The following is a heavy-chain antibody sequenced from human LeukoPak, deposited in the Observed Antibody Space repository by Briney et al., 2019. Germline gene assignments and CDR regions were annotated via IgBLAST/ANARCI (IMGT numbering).Heavy chain of an antibody. CDR2: IYSGGST. J-gene: IGHJ4*02. D-gene: IGHD5-12*01. CDR1: GFTVSSNY. V-gene: IGHV3-53*01. CDR3: ARDRGLREVATRD. Sequence: GGSLRLSCAASGFTVSSNYMSWVRQAPGKGLEWVSVIYSGGSTYYADSVKGRFTISRDNSKNTLYLQMNSLRAEDTAVYYCARDRGLREVATRDWGQGTLVTVSS.